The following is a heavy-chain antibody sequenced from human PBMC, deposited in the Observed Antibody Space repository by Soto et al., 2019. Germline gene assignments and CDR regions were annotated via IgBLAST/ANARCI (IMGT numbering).Heavy chain of an antibody. CDR2: ISSGSSTI. CDR1: GFTFSNYD. V-gene: IGHV3-48*01. CDR3: ARWGYFAFDI. Sequence: GGSLRLSCAASGFTFSNYDMNWVRQAPGKGLEWASYISSGSSTIYYADSVKGRFTISRDNAKKSLYLQMNSLRAEDTAVYYYARWGYFAFDIWGQGTMVTVSS. D-gene: IGHD2-15*01. J-gene: IGHJ3*02.